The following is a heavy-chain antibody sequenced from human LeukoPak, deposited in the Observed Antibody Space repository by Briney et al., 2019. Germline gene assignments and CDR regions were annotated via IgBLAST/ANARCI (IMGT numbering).Heavy chain of an antibody. J-gene: IGHJ4*02. Sequence: PGGSLRLSCAASGFTFSSYAMSWVRQAPGKGLEWISSVSSSSSYIYYIDSVKGRFTISRDNAKNSLYLQMNSLRAEDTAVYYCARDKSSGALGYWGQGTLVTVSS. CDR3: ARDKSSGALGY. D-gene: IGHD3-22*01. CDR2: VSSSSSYI. CDR1: GFTFSSYA. V-gene: IGHV3-21*01.